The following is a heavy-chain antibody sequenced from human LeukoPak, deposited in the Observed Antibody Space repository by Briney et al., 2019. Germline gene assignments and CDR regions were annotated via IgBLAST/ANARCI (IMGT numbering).Heavy chain of an antibody. CDR3: ARHSGIAAANWFDP. V-gene: IGHV4-59*08. D-gene: IGHD6-13*01. CDR2: IYYSGST. Sequence: PSETLSLTCTVSGGSISSYYWSWIRQPPGKGLEWIGYIYYSGSTNYNPSLKSRVTISVDTSKNQFSLELSSVTAADTAVYYCARHSGIAAANWFDPWGQGTLVTVSS. J-gene: IGHJ5*02. CDR1: GGSISSYY.